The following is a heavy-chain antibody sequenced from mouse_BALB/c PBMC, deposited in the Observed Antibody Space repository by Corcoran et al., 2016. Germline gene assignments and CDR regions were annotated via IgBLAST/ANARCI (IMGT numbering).Heavy chain of an antibody. D-gene: IGHD1-1*02. CDR1: GYTFTDYS. V-gene: IGHV9-2-1*01. CDR3: ARGDYGTWFAY. CDR2: INTETGES. Sequence: QIQLVQSGPELKKPGETVKISCKASGYTFTDYSMHWVKQAPGKGLKWMGWINTETGESTYADDFKGRFAFSLETSASTAYLQINNLKNEDTATYFCARGDYGTWFAYWGQGTLVTVSA. J-gene: IGHJ3*01.